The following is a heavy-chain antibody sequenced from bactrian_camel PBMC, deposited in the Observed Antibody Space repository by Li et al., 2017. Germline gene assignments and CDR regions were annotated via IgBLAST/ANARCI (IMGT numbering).Heavy chain of an antibody. V-gene: IGHV3S1*01. Sequence: VQLVESGGGSVQAGGSLTLSCTVSGFTYRHNCAGWFRQAPGKEREGVARIYTGGESTYYADSVKGRFTISQDNAKNTLYLQMNSLKTEDTAVYWCAADCWIDWVRDIYWGQGTQVTVS. CDR3: AADCWIDWVRDIY. D-gene: IGHD5*01. CDR1: GFTYRHNC. J-gene: IGHJ4*01. CDR2: IYTGGEST.